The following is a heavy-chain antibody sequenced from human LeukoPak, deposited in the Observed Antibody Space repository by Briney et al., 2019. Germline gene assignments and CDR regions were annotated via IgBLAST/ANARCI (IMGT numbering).Heavy chain of an antibody. CDR3: ARQLDYGGFGAFGI. Sequence: GESLKISCKGSGYTFTNYWIHWVRQVPGKGREWMGNVYPGDSDTRYSPSFQGQVTISADKSITTTYLQWNSLKASDTAIYYCARQLDYGGFGAFGIWGQGTMVTVSS. CDR2: VYPGDSDT. D-gene: IGHD4-23*01. V-gene: IGHV5-51*01. J-gene: IGHJ3*02. CDR1: GYTFTNYW.